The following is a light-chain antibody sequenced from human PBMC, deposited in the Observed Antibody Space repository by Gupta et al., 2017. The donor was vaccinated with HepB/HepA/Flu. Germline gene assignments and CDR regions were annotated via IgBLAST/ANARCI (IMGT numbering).Light chain of an antibody. CDR1: QSVSSN. Sequence: ETVITQSPAPLSVSPGERATLSCRASQSVSSNLAWYQQKPGQAPRLLIYGASTRATGIPARFSGSGSGTEFTLTISSLQSEDFVVYYCQQYNNWPPLTFGGGTKVEIK. J-gene: IGKJ4*01. CDR2: GAS. CDR3: QQYNNWPPLT. V-gene: IGKV3-15*01.